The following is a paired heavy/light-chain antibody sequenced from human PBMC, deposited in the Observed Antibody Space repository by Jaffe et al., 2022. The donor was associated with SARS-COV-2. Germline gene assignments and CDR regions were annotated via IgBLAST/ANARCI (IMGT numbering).Light chain of an antibody. CDR2: SDY. CDR1: SSNIGSHT. J-gene: IGLJ3*02. Sequence: QYVLTQPPSVSGSPGQRVAISCTGSSSNIGSHTVNWYQHFPGTAPKLIIHSDYVRPSGVPDRFSGSRSGTSASLAISGLQSEDEADYSCAVWDDILSVPVLGGGTKLTVL. CDR3: AVWDDILSVPV. V-gene: IGLV1-44*01.
Heavy chain of an antibody. D-gene: IGHD6-13*01. V-gene: IGHV4-59*11. J-gene: IGHJ4*02. CDR2: FYYSGDT. CDR1: GDSITSQY. Sequence: QLQLQEAGPGLVKPSETLSLTCTVSGDSITSQYWNWVRQPPGKGLEWIGYFYYSGDTNYSPSLRSRVTISGDTSKNQISLTFYSVTTSDAAVYYCARGLFSTSWTMAHWGQGTLVTVSS. CDR3: ARGLFSTSWTMAH.